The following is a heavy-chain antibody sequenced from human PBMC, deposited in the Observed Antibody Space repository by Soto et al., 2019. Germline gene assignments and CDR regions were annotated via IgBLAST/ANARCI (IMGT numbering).Heavy chain of an antibody. CDR1: GFTFSSYG. CDR2: IWYDGSNK. Sequence: GGSLRLSCAASGFTFSSYGMHWVRQAPGKGLEWVAVIWYDGSNKYYADSVKGRFTISRDNSKNTLYLQMNSLRAEDTAVYYCARGTYGDPFDPWGQGTLVTVSS. V-gene: IGHV3-33*01. J-gene: IGHJ5*02. D-gene: IGHD4-17*01. CDR3: ARGTYGDPFDP.